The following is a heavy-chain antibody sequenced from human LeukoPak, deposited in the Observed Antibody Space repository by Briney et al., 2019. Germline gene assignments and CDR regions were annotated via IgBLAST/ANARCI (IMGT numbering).Heavy chain of an antibody. D-gene: IGHD6-25*01. Sequence: GGSLRLSCAASGFTVSSNYMSWVRQAPGKGLEWVSVIYRGGSTYYADSVKGRFTISRDNSKNTLYLQMNSLRAEDTAVYYCARVTATKYYYYMDVWGKGTTVTVSS. CDR1: GFTVSSNY. CDR3: ARVTATKYYYYMDV. J-gene: IGHJ6*03. V-gene: IGHV3-53*01. CDR2: IYRGGST.